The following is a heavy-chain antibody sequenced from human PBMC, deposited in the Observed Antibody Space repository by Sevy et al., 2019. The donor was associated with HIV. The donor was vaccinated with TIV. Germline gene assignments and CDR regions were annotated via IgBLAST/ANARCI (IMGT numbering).Heavy chain of an antibody. CDR1: GYTFTRYG. V-gene: IGHV1-18*01. CDR3: ARGGGYCISTSCSEYFQH. J-gene: IGHJ1*01. D-gene: IGHD2-2*01. Sequence: ASVKVSCKASGYTFTRYGISWVRQAPGQGLEWMGWISAYNGNTNYAQKLQGRVTMTTDTSTSTAYMELRSLRSDDTAVYYCARGGGYCISTSCSEYFQHWGQGTLVTVSS. CDR2: ISAYNGNT.